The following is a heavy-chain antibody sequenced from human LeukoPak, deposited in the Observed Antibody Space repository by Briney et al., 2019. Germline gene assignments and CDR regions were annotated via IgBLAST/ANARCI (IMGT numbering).Heavy chain of an antibody. CDR1: GYTFTSYD. CDR3: ARVGYGDYVGDY. J-gene: IGHJ4*02. Sequence: GASVKVSCKAPGYTFTSYDINWVRQATGQGLEWMGWMNPNSGNTGYAQKFQGRVTITRNTSISTAYMELSSLRSEDTAVYYCARVGYGDYVGDYWGQGTLVTVSS. V-gene: IGHV1-8*03. D-gene: IGHD4-17*01. CDR2: MNPNSGNT.